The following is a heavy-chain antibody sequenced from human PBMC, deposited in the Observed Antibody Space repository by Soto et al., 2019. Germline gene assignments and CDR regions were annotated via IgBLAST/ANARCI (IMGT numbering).Heavy chain of an antibody. CDR3: ASDHNYDYVWGSYRSRWFDP. V-gene: IGHV1-69*13. CDR1: GGTFSSYA. CDR2: IIPIFGTA. J-gene: IGHJ5*02. D-gene: IGHD3-16*02. Sequence: GASVKVSCKASGGTFSSYAISWVRQAPGQGLEWMGGIIPIFGTANYAQKFQGRVTITADESTSTAYMELSSLRSEDTAVYYCASDHNYDYVWGSYRSRWFDPWGQGTLVTVSS.